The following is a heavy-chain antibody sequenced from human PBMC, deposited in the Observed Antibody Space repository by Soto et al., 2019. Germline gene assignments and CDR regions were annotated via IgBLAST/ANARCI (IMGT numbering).Heavy chain of an antibody. V-gene: IGHV2-5*02. Sequence: SGPTLVNPTQTLTLTCTFSGFSLSTSGVGVGWIRQPPGKALEWLALIYWDDDKRYSPSLKSRLTITKDTSKNQVILTMTNMDPVDTATYYCAHKAQILPGYLRYHFDYWGQGTLVTVSS. D-gene: IGHD3-9*01. CDR2: IYWDDDK. CDR3: AHKAQILPGYLRYHFDY. CDR1: GFSLSTSGVG. J-gene: IGHJ4*02.